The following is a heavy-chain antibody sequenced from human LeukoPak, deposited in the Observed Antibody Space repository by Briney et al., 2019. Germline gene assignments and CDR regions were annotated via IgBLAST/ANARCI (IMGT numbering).Heavy chain of an antibody. Sequence: PSETLSLTCNVSGGSISDNDYSWDWIRQPPGKGLEWMGCIHYSGTTYSNPSLKSRISISVDTSKSQFSLKLSSVTAADTAVYYCARPGVINTRAFDIWGQGTMVTVSS. CDR3: ARPGVINTRAFDI. CDR1: GGSISDNDYS. J-gene: IGHJ3*02. CDR2: IHYSGTT. V-gene: IGHV4-39*01. D-gene: IGHD3-10*01.